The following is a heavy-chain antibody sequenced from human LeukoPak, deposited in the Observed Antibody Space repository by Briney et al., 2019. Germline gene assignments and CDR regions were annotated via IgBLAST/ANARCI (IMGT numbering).Heavy chain of an antibody. J-gene: IGHJ4*02. CDR1: GGSISSYY. CDR3: ARVGSGSSGGLIDY. V-gene: IGHV4-59*01. CDR2: IYYSGST. D-gene: IGHD6-19*01. Sequence: SETLSLTCTVSGGSISSYYWSWIRQPPGKGLEWIGYIYYSGSTNYNPSLKSRVTISVDTSKNQLSLKLSSVTAADTAVYYCARVGSGSSGGLIDYWGQGTLVTVSS.